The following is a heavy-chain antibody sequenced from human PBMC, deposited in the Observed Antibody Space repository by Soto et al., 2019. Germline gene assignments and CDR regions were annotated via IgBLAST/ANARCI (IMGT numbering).Heavy chain of an antibody. J-gene: IGHJ4*02. CDR2: GYDSGST. CDR1: VGSISSYY. CDR3: ARGPYDFWSGYPISARVGPLVYDPDFDY. D-gene: IGHD3-3*01. Sequence: PSETLSLTCTVSVGSISSYYWSWIRQPPGKGLEWIGCGYDSGSTNYNPSLKSRVTISVDTSKNQFSLKLSSVTAADTAVYYCARGPYDFWSGYPISARVGPLVYDPDFDYWGQGTLVTVSS. V-gene: IGHV4-59*01.